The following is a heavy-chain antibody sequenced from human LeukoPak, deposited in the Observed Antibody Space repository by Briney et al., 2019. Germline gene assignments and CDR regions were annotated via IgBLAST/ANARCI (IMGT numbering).Heavy chain of an antibody. CDR1: GYTFTGYY. J-gene: IGHJ5*02. CDR3: ARDPPRSSSVTTP. Sequence: ASVKVSCKASGYTFTGYYMHWVRQAPGQGLEWMGWISAYNGNTNYAQKLQGRVTMTTDTSTSTAYMELRSLRSDDTAVYYCARDPPRSSSVTTPWGQGTLVTVSS. CDR2: ISAYNGNT. V-gene: IGHV1-18*04. D-gene: IGHD1-26*01.